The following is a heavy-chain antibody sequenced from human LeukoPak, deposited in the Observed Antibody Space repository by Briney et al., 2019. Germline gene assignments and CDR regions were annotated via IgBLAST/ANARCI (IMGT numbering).Heavy chain of an antibody. Sequence: PGGSLRLSCAASGFTFSSYGMHWVRQAPGKGLEWVAVIWYDGSNKYYADSVKGRFTISRDNSKNTLYLQVNSLRAEDTAVYYCARTQQWLVREHYYYGMDVWGQGTTVTVSS. D-gene: IGHD6-19*01. CDR1: GFTFSSYG. CDR2: IWYDGSNK. J-gene: IGHJ6*02. V-gene: IGHV3-33*08. CDR3: ARTQQWLVREHYYYGMDV.